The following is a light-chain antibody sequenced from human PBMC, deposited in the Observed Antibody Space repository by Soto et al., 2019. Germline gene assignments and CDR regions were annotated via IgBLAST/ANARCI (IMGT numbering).Light chain of an antibody. CDR1: QSVSSN. J-gene: IGKJ1*01. V-gene: IGKV3-15*01. Sequence: EIVMTQSPVTLSVSPGERATLSCRASQSVSSNLAWYQQKPGQAPRLLIYGASTRATGIPAGFSGSGSGTEFTLTISRLQSEDFAVYYCQQYNNWPPWTFGQGTKVEIK. CDR3: QQYNNWPPWT. CDR2: GAS.